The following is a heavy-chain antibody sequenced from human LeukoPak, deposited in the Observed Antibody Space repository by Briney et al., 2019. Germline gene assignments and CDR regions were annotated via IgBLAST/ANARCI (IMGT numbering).Heavy chain of an antibody. V-gene: IGHV3-66*02. D-gene: IGHD1-14*01. CDR3: TTSPHDHGPRADY. CDR1: GFTVSSNY. J-gene: IGHJ4*02. Sequence: PGGSLRLSRAASGFTVSSNYMSWVRQAPGKGLEWVSVIYGGGSTYYADSVKGRFTISRDNSKNTLYLQMNSLRAEDTAVYYCTTSPHDHGPRADYWGQGTLVTVSS. CDR2: IYGGGST.